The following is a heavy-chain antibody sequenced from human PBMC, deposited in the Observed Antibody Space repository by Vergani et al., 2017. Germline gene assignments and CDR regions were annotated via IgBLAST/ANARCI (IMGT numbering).Heavy chain of an antibody. J-gene: IGHJ5*02. CDR2: IYTSGST. CDR3: ALGGKVVPAGKEPDYGDYEGNWFDP. Sequence: QVQLQESGPGLVKPSQTLSLTCTVSGGSISSGSYYWSWIRQPAGKGLEWIGRIYTSGSTNYNPSLKSRVTISVDTSKNQFSLKLSSVTAADTAVYYCALGGKVVPAGKEPDYGDYEGNWFDPWGQGTLVTVSS. CDR1: GGSISSGSYY. D-gene: IGHD4-17*01. V-gene: IGHV4-61*02.